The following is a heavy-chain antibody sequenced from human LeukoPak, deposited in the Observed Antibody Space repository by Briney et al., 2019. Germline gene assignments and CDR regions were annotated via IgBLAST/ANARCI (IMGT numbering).Heavy chain of an antibody. J-gene: IGHJ3*02. V-gene: IGHV4-59*01. Sequence: SETLSLTCTVSGGSISSYYWSWIRQPPGKGMEWIGYIYYSGSTNYNPSLKSRVTISVDTSKNQFSLKLSSVTAADTAVYYCARVGCSGGSCPYPRDAFDIWGQGTMVTVSS. D-gene: IGHD2-15*01. CDR2: IYYSGST. CDR3: ARVGCSGGSCPYPRDAFDI. CDR1: GGSISSYY.